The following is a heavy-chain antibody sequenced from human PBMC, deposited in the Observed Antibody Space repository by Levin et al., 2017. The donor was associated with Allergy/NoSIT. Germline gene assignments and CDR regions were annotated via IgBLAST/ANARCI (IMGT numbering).Heavy chain of an antibody. Sequence: HAGGSLRLSCAASGFTFSSRAMTWVRQAAGKGLEWVSGITGDGEDTHYADSVKGRFTIPRDNSKNTLFLQMNSLRADDTAIYFCAKGNTIFRVGRLDSWGRGTLVTVSS. V-gene: IGHV3-23*01. J-gene: IGHJ4*02. D-gene: IGHD3-3*01. CDR1: GFTFSSRA. CDR3: AKGNTIFRVGRLDS. CDR2: ITGDGEDT.